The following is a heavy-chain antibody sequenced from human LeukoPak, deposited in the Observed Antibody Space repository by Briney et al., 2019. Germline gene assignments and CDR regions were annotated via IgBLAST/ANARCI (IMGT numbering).Heavy chain of an antibody. CDR1: GGTFSSYA. CDR3: ARALTNYDILTGDANWFDP. Sequence: ASVKVSCKASGGTFSSYAISWVRQAPGQGLEWMGGIIPIFGTANYAQKFQGRVTITADKSTSTAYMELSSPRSEDTAVYYCARALTNYDILTGDANWFDPWGQGTLVTVSS. V-gene: IGHV1-69*06. D-gene: IGHD3-9*01. J-gene: IGHJ5*02. CDR2: IIPIFGTA.